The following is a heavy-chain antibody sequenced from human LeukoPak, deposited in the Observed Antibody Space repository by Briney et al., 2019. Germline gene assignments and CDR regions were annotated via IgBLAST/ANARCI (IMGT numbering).Heavy chain of an antibody. CDR2: ISGSGGST. Sequence: GGSLRLSCAASGFTFSSYAMSWVRQAPGKGLEWVSAISGSGGSTYYADSVKGRFTISRDNSKNTLNLQMNSLRAEDTAVYYCAKEGYCSSTSCYTGTFDYWGQGTLVTVSS. V-gene: IGHV3-23*01. CDR1: GFTFSSYA. CDR3: AKEGYCSSTSCYTGTFDY. J-gene: IGHJ4*02. D-gene: IGHD2-2*02.